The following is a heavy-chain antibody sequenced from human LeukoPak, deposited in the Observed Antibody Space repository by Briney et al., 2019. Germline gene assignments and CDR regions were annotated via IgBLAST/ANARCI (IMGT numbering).Heavy chain of an antibody. V-gene: IGHV3-48*03. D-gene: IGHD3-10*01. J-gene: IGHJ6*04. CDR1: GFTFSSYE. CDR3: ARESTLGFGELFCYYYGMDV. CDR2: ISSSGSTI. Sequence: GGSLRLSCAASGFTFSSYEMNWVRQAPGKGLEWVSYISSSGSTIYYADSVKGRFTISRDNAKNSLYLQMNSLRAEDTAVYYCARESTLGFGELFCYYYGMDVWGKGTTVTVSS.